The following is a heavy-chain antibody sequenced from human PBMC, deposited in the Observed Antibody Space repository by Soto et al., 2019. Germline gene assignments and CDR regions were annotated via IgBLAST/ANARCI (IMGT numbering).Heavy chain of an antibody. CDR2: ISGAGDTT. Sequence: EVRLLESGGGLVQPGGSLRRSCEGSGFTFTNYGMDWVRQAPGKGLEWISFISGAGDTTYYADSVKGRFIISRDNSKNTLYLQMNSLRAEDTALYYCAKSFTQSNVWRAYRHKTHFDYWGQGALVTVTS. V-gene: IGHV3-23*01. CDR1: GFTFTNYG. J-gene: IGHJ4*02. CDR3: AKSFTQSNVWRAYRHKTHFDY. D-gene: IGHD3-16*02.